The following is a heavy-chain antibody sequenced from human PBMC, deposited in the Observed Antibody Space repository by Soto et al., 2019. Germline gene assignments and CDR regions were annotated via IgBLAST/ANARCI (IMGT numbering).Heavy chain of an antibody. Sequence: QVQLQESGPGLVKPSETLSLTCTVSGGFSSSYYWSWIRQPPGKGLELIGYIYYSGSTKYNPSLKSRVTISIDTSKNQFSLKLSSVTAADTAVYYCARGGYGMDVWGQGTTVTVS. J-gene: IGHJ6*02. CDR2: IYYSGST. V-gene: IGHV4-59*01. CDR1: GGFSSSYY. CDR3: ARGGYGMDV.